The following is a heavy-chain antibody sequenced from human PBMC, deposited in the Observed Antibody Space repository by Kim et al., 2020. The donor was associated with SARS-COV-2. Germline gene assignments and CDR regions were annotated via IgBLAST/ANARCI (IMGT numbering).Heavy chain of an antibody. V-gene: IGHV6-1*01. CDR1: GDSVSGSTTA. J-gene: IGHJ4*02. D-gene: IGHD6-19*01. Sequence: SQTLSLTCAIFGDSVSGSTTAWNWIRQSPSRGLEWLGRTYYRSQWYNDYAVSLRGRITISPDTSNNQFSLQLNSVTPEDPAGYYCASLSSSGYYYFDSWGQGTLVTVSS. CDR2: TYYRSQWYN. CDR3: ASLSSSGYYYFDS.